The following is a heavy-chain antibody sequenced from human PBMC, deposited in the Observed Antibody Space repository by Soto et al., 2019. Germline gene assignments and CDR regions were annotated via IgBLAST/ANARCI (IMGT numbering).Heavy chain of an antibody. V-gene: IGHV3-30*18. CDR2: ISYDGSNK. Sequence: QVQLVESGGGVVQPGRSLRLSCAASGFTFSNYGMHWVRQAPGKGLEWVAVISYDGSNKYYADSVKGRFTISRDNSKNTLYLQMTNLRAEDTAVYYCAKDKDLVVVVAATWFDPWGQGTLVTVSS. CDR3: AKDKDLVVVVAATWFDP. J-gene: IGHJ5*02. CDR1: GFTFSNYG. D-gene: IGHD2-15*01.